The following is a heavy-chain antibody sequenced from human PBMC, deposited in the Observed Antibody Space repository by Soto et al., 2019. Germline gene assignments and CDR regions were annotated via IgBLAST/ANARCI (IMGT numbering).Heavy chain of an antibody. CDR3: AGGQGSGYFDY. V-gene: IGHV4-59*01. Sequence: SETLSLTCTVSGGSINNYYWSWIRQPPGKGLEWIGYIYYSGSTNYNPSLKSRVTISVDTSKNQFSLKLSSVTAADTAVYYCAGGQGSGYFDYWGQGTLVTVSS. J-gene: IGHJ4*02. D-gene: IGHD3-10*01. CDR1: GGSINNYY. CDR2: IYYSGST.